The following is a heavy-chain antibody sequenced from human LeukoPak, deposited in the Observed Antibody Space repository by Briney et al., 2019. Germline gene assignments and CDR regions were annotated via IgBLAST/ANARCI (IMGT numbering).Heavy chain of an antibody. V-gene: IGHV3-21*01. D-gene: IGHD4-11*01. Sequence: PGGSLRLSCAASGFTFSNYSMNWVRQAPGKGLEWVSSISSGSNYIYYADSVKGRFTISRDNAKNSLYLQMNSLRAEDTAVYFCARGTPTTRDFDYWGQGTLVTVSS. J-gene: IGHJ4*02. CDR2: ISSGSNYI. CDR3: ARGTPTTRDFDY. CDR1: GFTFSNYS.